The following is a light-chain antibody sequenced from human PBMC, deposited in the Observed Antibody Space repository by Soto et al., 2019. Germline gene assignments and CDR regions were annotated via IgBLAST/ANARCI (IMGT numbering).Light chain of an antibody. V-gene: IGKV3-20*01. CDR3: QQYGSSVT. J-gene: IGKJ4*01. Sequence: DIVLTQSPGTLSLSPGERATLSCMASQSVRSRYLAWYHQKAGQAPRLLIYDASRRATGIPDRFSGSGSGTDFTLTISILEPEEFAVYYCQQYGSSVTFVGGTKVEIK. CDR1: QSVRSRY. CDR2: DAS.